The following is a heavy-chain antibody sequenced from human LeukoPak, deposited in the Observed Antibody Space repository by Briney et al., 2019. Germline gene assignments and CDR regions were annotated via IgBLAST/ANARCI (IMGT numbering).Heavy chain of an antibody. CDR1: AGSVISGCCY. J-gene: IGHJ4*02. Sequence: SETLSLTCTVSAGSVISGCCYWSWIRQPPGEGLEWMGFVYYGCGSTNYTPSLKSRATISADTSKTQFSQSITSVTAAAPAYYYCARGGRYSSGWPYFDYWGQGTLVTVSS. CDR2: VYYGCGST. D-gene: IGHD6-19*01. V-gene: IGHV4-61*01. CDR3: ARGGRYSSGWPYFDY.